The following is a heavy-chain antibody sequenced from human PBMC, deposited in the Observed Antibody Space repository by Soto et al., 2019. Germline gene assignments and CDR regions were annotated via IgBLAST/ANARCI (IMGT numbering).Heavy chain of an antibody. J-gene: IGHJ4*02. CDR2: ISSSSSYI. CDR3: ARGNTYCSGGSCPPGSPYFDY. V-gene: IGHV3-21*01. CDR1: GFTFSSYS. Sequence: EVQLVESGGGLVKPGGSLRLSCAASGFTFSSYSMNWVRQAPGKGLEWVSSISSSSSYIYYADSVKGRFTISRDNAKNSLYLQMNSLRAEDTAVYYCARGNTYCSGGSCPPGSPYFDYWGQGTLVTVSS. D-gene: IGHD2-15*01.